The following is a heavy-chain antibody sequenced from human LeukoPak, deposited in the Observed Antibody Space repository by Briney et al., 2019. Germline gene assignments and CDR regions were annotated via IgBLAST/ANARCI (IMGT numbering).Heavy chain of an antibody. V-gene: IGHV3-53*01. Sequence: GGSLRLSCAVSGFTVSSNYMSWVRQAPGKGLEWVSVIYSAGSTFYTDSVKGRFTISRDNSKNTLYLQMNSLRADDTAVYYCARAEYSSGWYYFDYWGQGTLVTVSS. J-gene: IGHJ4*02. CDR3: ARAEYSSGWYYFDY. CDR1: GFTVSSNY. D-gene: IGHD6-19*01. CDR2: IYSAGST.